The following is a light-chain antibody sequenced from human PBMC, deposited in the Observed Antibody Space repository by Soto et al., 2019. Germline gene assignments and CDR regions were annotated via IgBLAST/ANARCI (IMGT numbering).Light chain of an antibody. CDR2: DVA. Sequence: QSVLTQPASVSGSPGQSITISCTGTSSDVGAYNYVSWYQHHPGNAPKLMLYDVANRHSGVSNRFSGSKSGNTASLTISGLQAEDEADYYFNSYTSSSTYVFGTGTKVTVL. V-gene: IGLV2-14*03. J-gene: IGLJ1*01. CDR1: SSDVGAYNY. CDR3: NSYTSSSTYV.